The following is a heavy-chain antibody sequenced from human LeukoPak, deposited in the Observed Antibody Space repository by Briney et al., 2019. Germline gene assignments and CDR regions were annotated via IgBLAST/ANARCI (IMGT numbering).Heavy chain of an antibody. CDR1: GFTFNNYG. CDR3: AKDFIRGRGVDY. CDR2: ISYDGSNK. D-gene: IGHD1-14*01. V-gene: IGHV3-30*18. Sequence: GGSLRLSCEASGFTFNNYGIHLVRQAPGKGLEWVAVISYDGSNKYYTDSVKGRFTISRDNSKNTVYLQMNSLRTEDTAVYYCAKDFIRGRGVDYWGQGALVTVSS. J-gene: IGHJ4*02.